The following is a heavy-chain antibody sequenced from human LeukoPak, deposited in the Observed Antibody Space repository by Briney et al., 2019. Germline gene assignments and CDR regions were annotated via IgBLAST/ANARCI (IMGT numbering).Heavy chain of an antibody. J-gene: IGHJ6*03. CDR3: ATTKYYIAAAQYYYMDV. CDR2: ISAYNGNT. CDR1: GYAFTSYG. Sequence: ASVKVSCKASGYAFTSYGISWVRQAPGQGLEWMGWISAYNGNTNYAQKLQGRVTMTTDTSTSTAYMELRSLRSEDTAVYYCATTKYYIAAAQYYYMDVWGKGTTVTVSS. D-gene: IGHD6-6*01. V-gene: IGHV1-18*01.